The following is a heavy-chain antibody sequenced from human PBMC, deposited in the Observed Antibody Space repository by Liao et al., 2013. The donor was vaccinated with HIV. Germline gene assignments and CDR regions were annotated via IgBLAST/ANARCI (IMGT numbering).Heavy chain of an antibody. Sequence: QVLRQESGPRLVKSSGTLSLTCSVSGVSMAGYYWGWIRQPPGKGLEWIGSIYYSGSTYYNPSLKSRVTISVDTSKNQFSLKLSSVTAADTAVYYCARDGYYYDSSGYLGPFDYWGQGTLVTVSS. CDR1: GVSMAGYY. D-gene: IGHD3-22*01. J-gene: IGHJ4*02. V-gene: IGHV4-39*07. CDR3: ARDGYYYDSSGYLGPFDY. CDR2: IYYSGST.